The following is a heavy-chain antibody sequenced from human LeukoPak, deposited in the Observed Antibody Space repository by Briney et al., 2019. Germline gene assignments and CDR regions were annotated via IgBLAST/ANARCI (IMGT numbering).Heavy chain of an antibody. D-gene: IGHD3-22*01. CDR2: IWYDGSNK. CDR1: GFTFSSYG. J-gene: IGHJ4*02. V-gene: IGHV3-33*01. CDR3: ARDVFTTYDTGGGYFDY. Sequence: GGSLGLFCVVSGFTFSSYGMHWVRQAPGKGLEWVALIWYDGSNKYCADSVKGRFTISRDNSKNTLYLQMNSLRADDTAVYYCARDVFTTYDTGGGYFDYWGQGTLVTVSS.